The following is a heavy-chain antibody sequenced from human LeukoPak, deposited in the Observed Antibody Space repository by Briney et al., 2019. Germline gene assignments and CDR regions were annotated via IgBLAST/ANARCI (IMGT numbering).Heavy chain of an antibody. J-gene: IGHJ4*02. CDR2: IWYDGSNK. Sequence: GRSLRLSCAASGFTFSSYGMHWVRQAPGKGLEWVAVIWYDGSNKYYADSVKGRFTISRDNAKDSLYLQMNGLRDEDTAVYYCARGRNYYDSSTYFHSFDYWGPGTEVTVSS. CDR1: GFTFSSYG. V-gene: IGHV3-33*01. CDR3: ARGRNYYDSSTYFHSFDY. D-gene: IGHD3-22*01.